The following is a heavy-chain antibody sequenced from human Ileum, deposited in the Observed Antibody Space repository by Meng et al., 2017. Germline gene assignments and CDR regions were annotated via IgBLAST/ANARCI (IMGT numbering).Heavy chain of an antibody. J-gene: IGHJ5*02. CDR2: IYYSGSI. CDR1: GGSVSSGLYY. CDR3: ARDSGWFDR. Sequence: QVPPPGSGPGRVRPSETLSLTCTVSGGSVSSGLYYWSWIRQPPGKGLEWIGYIYYSGSINYNPSLKSRVTISVDTSKNQFSLNLSSVTAADTAVYYCARDSGWFDRWGQGTLVTVSS. V-gene: IGHV4-61*01.